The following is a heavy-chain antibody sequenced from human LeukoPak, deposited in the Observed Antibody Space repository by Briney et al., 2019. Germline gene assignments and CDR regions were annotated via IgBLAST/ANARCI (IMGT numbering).Heavy chain of an antibody. J-gene: IGHJ5*01. Sequence: ASVKVSCKTSGDTFSDYTVNWARQGPGQGLEWVGRIIPILGIATYAQKFQDRVTITADRSTSTAYMELSSLRSEDTAVYYCARGRYYGSGSKNWFDSWGQGTPVTVSS. V-gene: IGHV1-69*02. CDR3: ARGRYYGSGSKNWFDS. CDR1: GDTFSDYT. CDR2: IIPILGIA. D-gene: IGHD3-10*01.